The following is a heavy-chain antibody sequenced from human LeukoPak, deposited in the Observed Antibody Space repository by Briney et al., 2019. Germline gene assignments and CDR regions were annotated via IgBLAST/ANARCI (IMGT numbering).Heavy chain of an antibody. V-gene: IGHV4-59*01. CDR3: ASVYFYRGIDAFDI. D-gene: IGHD3-10*01. CDR1: GGSISSYY. J-gene: IGHJ3*02. CDR2: IYYSGST. Sequence: SETLSLTCTVSGGSISSYYWSWIRQPPGKGLEWIGNIYYSGSTNYNPSLKSRVTISVDTSKNQFSLKLSSVTSADTAVYYCASVYFYRGIDAFDIWGQGTMVTVSS.